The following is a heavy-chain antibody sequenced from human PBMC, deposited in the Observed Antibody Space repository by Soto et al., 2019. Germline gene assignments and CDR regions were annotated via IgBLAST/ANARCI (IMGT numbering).Heavy chain of an antibody. CDR3: ATGVVVAATLYYYYGMDV. Sequence: PGESLKISCKGSGYSFTSYWISWVRQMPGKGLEWMGRIDPSDSYTNYSPSFQGHVTISADKSISTAYLQWSSLKASDTATYYCATGVVVAATLYYYYGMDVWGQGTTVTVSS. J-gene: IGHJ6*02. V-gene: IGHV5-10-1*01. D-gene: IGHD2-15*01. CDR1: GYSFTSYW. CDR2: IDPSDSYT.